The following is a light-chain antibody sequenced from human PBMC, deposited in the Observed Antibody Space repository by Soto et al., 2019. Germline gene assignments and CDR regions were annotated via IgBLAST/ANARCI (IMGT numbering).Light chain of an antibody. CDR2: GAS. CDR1: QSVSSNY. CDR3: QQYGNLPLT. V-gene: IGKV3-20*01. Sequence: EIVLTQSPGILSLSPGERATLSCRASQSVSSNYLAWHQQKHGQAPRLVIYGASSRATGIPDRFSGSGSGTAFTLTISRLEPEDFAVYYCQQYGNLPLTFGGGTKVEVK. J-gene: IGKJ4*01.